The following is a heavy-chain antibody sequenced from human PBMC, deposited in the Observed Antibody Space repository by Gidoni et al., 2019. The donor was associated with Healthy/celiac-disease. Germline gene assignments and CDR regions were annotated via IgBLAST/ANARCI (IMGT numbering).Heavy chain of an antibody. J-gene: IGHJ4*02. CDR1: GSTSTSYD. D-gene: IGHD4-17*01. CDR2: MNPNSGNT. CDR3: ARAVPPDYGDYSGCDY. Sequence: QVQLVQSGAEVKKPGASVKVSCKASGSTSTSYDINWVRQATGQGLEWMGWMNPNSGNTGYAQKFQGRVTMTRNTSISTAYMELSSLRSEDTAVYYCARAVPPDYGDYSGCDYWGQGTLVTVSS. V-gene: IGHV1-8*01.